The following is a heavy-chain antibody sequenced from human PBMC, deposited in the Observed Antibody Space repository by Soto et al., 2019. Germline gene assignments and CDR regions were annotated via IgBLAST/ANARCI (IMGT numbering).Heavy chain of an antibody. V-gene: IGHV3-21*01. CDR2: ISSSSSYI. J-gene: IGHJ6*02. Sequence: GVCMILSCAASGFTFSSYSMNWVRQAPGKGLEWVSSISSSSSYIYYADSVKGRFAMCRDNAKNSLDVEMNSPRAEDTAVYYCARGGVGYYDFWSGYVYGEYYYYGMDVWGQGTTVTVSS. D-gene: IGHD3-3*01. CDR3: ARGGVGYYDFWSGYVYGEYYYYGMDV. CDR1: GFTFSSYS.